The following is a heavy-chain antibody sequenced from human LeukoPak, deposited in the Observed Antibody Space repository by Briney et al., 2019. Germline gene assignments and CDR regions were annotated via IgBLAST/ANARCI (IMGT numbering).Heavy chain of an antibody. D-gene: IGHD4-17*01. J-gene: IGHJ4*02. CDR3: ARSYGDYGSFDY. V-gene: IGHV3-30*04. CDR1: GFTFSSYA. Sequence: PGRSLRLSCAASGFTFSSYAMHWVRQAPGKGLEWVAVISYDGSNKYYADSVKGRFTISRDNSKNTLYLQMNSLRAEDTAVYYCARSYGDYGSFDYWGQGTLVTVSS. CDR2: ISYDGSNK.